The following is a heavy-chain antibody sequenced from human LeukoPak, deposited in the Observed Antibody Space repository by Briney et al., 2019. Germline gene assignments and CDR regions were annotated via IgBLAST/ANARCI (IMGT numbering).Heavy chain of an antibody. J-gene: IGHJ5*01. CDR3: GRRQSSGWFDY. CDR1: GYSFTSYW. CDR2: IYPGDSDT. Sequence: PGESLNISCKGSGYSFTSYWIGWVRQMPGRGLEWRGIIYPGDSDTRYSPSFQGQVTISADKSLSTAYLQWSSLKASDTAMYYCGRRQSSGWFDYWGQGTPVTVSS. D-gene: IGHD6-19*01. V-gene: IGHV5-51*01.